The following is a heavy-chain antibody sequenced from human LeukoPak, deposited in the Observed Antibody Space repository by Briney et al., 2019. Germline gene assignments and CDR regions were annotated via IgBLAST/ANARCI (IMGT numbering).Heavy chain of an antibody. J-gene: IGHJ5*02. CDR3: ARDQGFRYFDP. CDR1: GFTFSSYE. V-gene: IGHV3-48*03. CDR2: ISSSGSTI. Sequence: PGGSLRLSCAASGFTFSSYEMNWVRQAPGKGLEWVSYISSSGSTIYYADSVKGRFTISRDNAKNSVFLQMSSLSGGDTAIYYCARDQGFRYFDPWGQGTLVTVSS. D-gene: IGHD3-16*02.